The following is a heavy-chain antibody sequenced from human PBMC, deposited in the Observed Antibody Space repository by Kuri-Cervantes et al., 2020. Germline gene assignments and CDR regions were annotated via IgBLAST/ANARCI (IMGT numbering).Heavy chain of an antibody. J-gene: IGHJ1*01. D-gene: IGHD3-3*01. CDR2: IHYSGSP. V-gene: IGHV4-59*01. CDR3: ASLRWSQKYFHH. CDR1: GVSIDFYY. Sequence: SETLSLTCNVSGVSIDFYYWSWIRQPPGKGLEWIGYIHYSGSPYYNPSLKSRVTISVDTSKNQFSLKLNSLTAADTAFYFCASLRWSQKYFHHWGQGTLVTVSS.